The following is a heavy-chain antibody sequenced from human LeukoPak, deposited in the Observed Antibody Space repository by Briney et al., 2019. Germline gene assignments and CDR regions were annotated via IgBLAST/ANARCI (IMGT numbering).Heavy chain of an antibody. Sequence: GGSLRLSCAASGFTFSSYWMSWVRQAPGKGLVWVSRINSDGSSTSYADSVKGRFTISRDNAKNTLYLQMNSLRAEDTAVYYCARGKKQQLDAEVRYWGQGTLVTVSS. J-gene: IGHJ4*02. D-gene: IGHD6-13*01. CDR1: GFTFSSYW. CDR3: ARGKKQQLDAEVRY. CDR2: INSDGSST. V-gene: IGHV3-74*01.